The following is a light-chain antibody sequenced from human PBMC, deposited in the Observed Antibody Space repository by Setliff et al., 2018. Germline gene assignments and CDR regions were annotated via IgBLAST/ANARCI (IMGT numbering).Light chain of an antibody. Sequence: QSVLTQPPSVSGAPGQRATISCTGSSSNIGAGYDVHWYQQLPGTAPKLLIYGNSNRPSGVPDRFSGSKSGTSASLAITGLQAEDEADYYCQSYDSSLSGDVFGTGTKGTVL. CDR3: QSYDSSLSGDV. CDR1: SSNIGAGYD. CDR2: GNS. V-gene: IGLV1-40*01. J-gene: IGLJ1*01.